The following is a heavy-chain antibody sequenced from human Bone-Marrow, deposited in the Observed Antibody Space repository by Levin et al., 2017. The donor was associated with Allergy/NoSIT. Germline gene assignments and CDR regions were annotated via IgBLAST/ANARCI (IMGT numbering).Heavy chain of an antibody. V-gene: IGHV5-51*01. Sequence: GESLKISCKGSGYSFTSYWIGWVRQMPGKGLEWMGIIYPGDSDTRYSPSFQGQVTISADKSISTAYLQWSSLKASDTAMYYCARFNDYGDGRDNNWFDPWGQGTLVTVSS. CDR3: ARFNDYGDGRDNNWFDP. CDR2: IYPGDSDT. D-gene: IGHD4-17*01. CDR1: GYSFTSYW. J-gene: IGHJ5*02.